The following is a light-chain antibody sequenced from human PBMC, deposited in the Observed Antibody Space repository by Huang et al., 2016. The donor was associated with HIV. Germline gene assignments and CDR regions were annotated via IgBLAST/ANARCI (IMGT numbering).Light chain of an antibody. CDR2: DAS. CDR1: QSVSSY. J-gene: IGKJ4*01. Sequence: EIVVTQSPATLSLSPGERATLSCRASQSVSSYLAWYQQKPGHAPRLLVYDASNRATGIPARFSGSGSGTDVTLTISSLESEDSAIYYCQQRSNWELTFGGGTKVEIK. V-gene: IGKV3-11*01. CDR3: QQRSNWELT.